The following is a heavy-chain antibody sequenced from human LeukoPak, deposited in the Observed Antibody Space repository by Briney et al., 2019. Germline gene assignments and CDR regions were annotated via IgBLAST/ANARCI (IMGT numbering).Heavy chain of an antibody. CDR3: AKDLLPVLRYFDWLSDY. J-gene: IGHJ4*02. Sequence: GGSLRLSCAASGFTFSSYAMHWVRQAPGKGLEWVAVISYDGSNKYYADSVKGRFTISRDNSKNTLYLQMNSLRAEDTAVYYCAKDLLPVLRYFDWLSDYWGQGTLVTVSS. CDR1: GFTFSSYA. V-gene: IGHV3-30*04. D-gene: IGHD3-9*01. CDR2: ISYDGSNK.